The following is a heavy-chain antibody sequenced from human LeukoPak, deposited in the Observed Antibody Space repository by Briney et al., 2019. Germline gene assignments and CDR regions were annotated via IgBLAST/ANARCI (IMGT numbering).Heavy chain of an antibody. CDR2: ISWNNGSI. D-gene: IGHD1-26*01. CDR1: GFTFDDYA. CDR3: ARIEPLGIVGATTSYFDY. V-gene: IGHV3-9*01. J-gene: IGHJ4*02. Sequence: GGSLRLSCAASGFTFDDYAMHWVRQAPGKGLEWVSGISWNNGSIGYADSVKGRFTISRDNAKNSLYLQMNSLRAEDTALYYCARIEPLGIVGATTSYFDYWGQGTLVTVSS.